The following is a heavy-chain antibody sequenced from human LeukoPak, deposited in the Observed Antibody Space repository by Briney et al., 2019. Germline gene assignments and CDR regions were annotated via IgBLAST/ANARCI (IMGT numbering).Heavy chain of an antibody. V-gene: IGHV3-23*01. Sequence: PGGSLRLSCAASGFTFSSYAMSWVRQAPGKELEWVSAISGSGGSTYYADSVKGRFTISRDNSKNTLYVQMNSLRAEDTAIYYCALVTTDRPFDYWGQGTLVTVSS. CDR3: ALVTTDRPFDY. CDR1: GFTFSSYA. CDR2: ISGSGGST. J-gene: IGHJ4*02. D-gene: IGHD4-17*01.